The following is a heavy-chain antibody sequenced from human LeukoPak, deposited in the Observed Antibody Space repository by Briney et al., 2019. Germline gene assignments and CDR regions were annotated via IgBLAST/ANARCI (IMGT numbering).Heavy chain of an antibody. J-gene: IGHJ4*02. D-gene: IGHD2-21*01. V-gene: IGHV3-30-3*01. Sequence: PGGSLRLSCAASGFTFSSYAFHWVRQAPGKGLEWVALISDHESGSNEYYAASVKGRFTISRDNSRKTLSLQMNTLRIEDTAVYYRARSRGYCGGEAQCDFTYWGQGTLVTVSS. CDR2: ISDHESGSNE. CDR3: ARSRGYCGGEAQCDFTY. CDR1: GFTFSSYA.